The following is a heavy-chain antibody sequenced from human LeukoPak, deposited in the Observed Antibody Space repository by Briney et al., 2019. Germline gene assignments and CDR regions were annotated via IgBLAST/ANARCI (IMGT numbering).Heavy chain of an antibody. J-gene: IGHJ4*02. V-gene: IGHV4-39*01. CDR3: ATGKFSGYYDY. CDR1: GGSLGSSTNY. D-gene: IGHD3-22*01. Sequence: SETLSLTCNVSGGSLGSSTNYGGWVRQTPGKRMEWIGSMYYGGTTYYNPSLKSRVTLSIDTSKNQISLRLNSVTAADSAVYFCATGKFSGYYDYWGQGTLATVAS. CDR2: MYYGGTT.